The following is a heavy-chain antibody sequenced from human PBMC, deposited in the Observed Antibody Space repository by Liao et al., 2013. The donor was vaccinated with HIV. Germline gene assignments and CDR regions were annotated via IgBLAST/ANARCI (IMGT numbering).Heavy chain of an antibody. CDR3: AREVYRDAFDI. CDR2: IHPTGNT. J-gene: IGHJ3*02. V-gene: IGHV4-4*07. D-gene: IGHD1-14*01. Sequence: QVHLQESGPGLVKPSETLSLTCTVSGGSISSYYWSWLRQSAGKGLEWIGRIHPTGNTNYNPSLKSRVTMSVDTSKNQFSLRLGSVTAADTAVYYCAREVYRDAFDIWGQGTMVTVSS. CDR1: GGSISSYY.